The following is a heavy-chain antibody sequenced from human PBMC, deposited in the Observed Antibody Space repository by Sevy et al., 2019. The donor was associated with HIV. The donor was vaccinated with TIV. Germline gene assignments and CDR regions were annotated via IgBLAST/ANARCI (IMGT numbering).Heavy chain of an antibody. Sequence: GGSLRLSCAASGFTFSSYSMNWVRQAPGKGLEWVSSISSSSSYIYYADSVKGRFTISRDNAKNSLYLQMNSLRAEDTAVYYCARQSHISTGCYVDYWGQGTLVPVSS. CDR1: GFTFSSYS. V-gene: IGHV3-21*01. J-gene: IGHJ4*02. D-gene: IGHD2-2*01. CDR3: ARQSHISTGCYVDY. CDR2: ISSSSSYI.